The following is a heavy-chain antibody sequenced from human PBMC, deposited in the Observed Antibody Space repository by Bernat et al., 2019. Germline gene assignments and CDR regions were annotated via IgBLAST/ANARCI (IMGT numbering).Heavy chain of an antibody. Sequence: QVQLQESGPGLVKPSETLSLTCTVSGGSISSYYWSWIRQPPGKGLEWIGYIYYSGSTNYNPSLKSRVTISGDTSKNPFSLKLTSVTAADTAVYYCASVFGGNSAYWYFDLWGRGTLVTVSS. CDR1: GGSISSYY. V-gene: IGHV4-59*01. D-gene: IGHD4-23*01. J-gene: IGHJ2*01. CDR2: IYYSGST. CDR3: ASVFGGNSAYWYFDL.